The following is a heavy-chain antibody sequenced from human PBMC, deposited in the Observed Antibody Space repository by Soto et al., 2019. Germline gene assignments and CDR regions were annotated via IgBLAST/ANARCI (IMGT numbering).Heavy chain of an antibody. D-gene: IGHD2-21*02. V-gene: IGHV3-48*02. J-gene: IGHJ4*02. CDR3: ARLPKGSLVTA. CDR2: ISSGSDNI. CDR1: GFRFSDHS. Sequence: LVASGGGLVSPGGSLRLSCVASGFRFSDHSMTWVRQSPGKGLQWIAYISSGSDNIYYAESVRGRFTVSRDNAKNALFLQMNSLRDDDTATYYCARLPKGSLVTAWGQGTRVTVSS.